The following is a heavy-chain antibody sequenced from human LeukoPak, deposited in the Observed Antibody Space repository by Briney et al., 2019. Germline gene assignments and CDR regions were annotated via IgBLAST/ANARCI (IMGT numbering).Heavy chain of an antibody. CDR2: ISSSGSTI. D-gene: IGHD3-10*01. Sequence: KPGGSLRLSCAASGSTFSDYYMSWIRQAPGKGLEWVSYISSSGSTIYYADSVKGRFTISRDNAKNSPYLQMNSLRAEDTAVYYCAREYPMVRGVYYWGQGTLVTVSS. V-gene: IGHV3-11*04. CDR1: GSTFSDYY. CDR3: AREYPMVRGVYY. J-gene: IGHJ4*02.